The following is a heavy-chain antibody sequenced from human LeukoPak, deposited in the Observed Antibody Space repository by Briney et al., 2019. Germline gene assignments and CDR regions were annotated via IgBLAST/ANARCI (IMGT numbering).Heavy chain of an antibody. CDR2: TNPNSGGT. CDR1: GYTFTGYY. Sequence: GASVEVSCKASGYTFTGYYMHWVRQAPGKALEWMGWTNPNSGGTNYAQKFQGRVTMTRDTSISTAYMELSRLRSDDTAVYYCAGSSGYSSSWYFDYWGQGTLVTVSS. CDR3: AGSSGYSSSWYFDY. V-gene: IGHV1-2*02. J-gene: IGHJ4*02. D-gene: IGHD6-13*01.